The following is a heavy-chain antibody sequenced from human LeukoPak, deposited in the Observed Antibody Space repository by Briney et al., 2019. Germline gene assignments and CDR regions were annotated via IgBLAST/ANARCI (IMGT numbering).Heavy chain of an antibody. Sequence: SETLSLTCTVSGGSISSYYWSWIRQPPGKGLEWIGYIYYSGSTNYNPSLKSRVTISVDTSKNQFSLKLTSVTAADTAVYYCARHYDSSGYWYYFDYWGQGTLVTVSS. V-gene: IGHV4-59*08. D-gene: IGHD3-22*01. CDR2: IYYSGST. CDR1: GGSISSYY. CDR3: ARHYDSSGYWYYFDY. J-gene: IGHJ4*02.